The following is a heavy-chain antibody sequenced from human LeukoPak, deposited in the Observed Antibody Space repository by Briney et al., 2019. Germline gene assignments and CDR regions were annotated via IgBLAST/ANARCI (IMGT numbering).Heavy chain of an antibody. CDR2: ISGSGSST. D-gene: IGHD4-23*01. Sequence: GGSLRLSCAASGFTFSSYAMSWVRQAPGKGLEWVSAISGSGSSTYYADSVKGRFTISRDNSKNTLYLQMNSLRPEDTAVYYCAKRYGGNPSFDYWGQGTLGTVSS. V-gene: IGHV3-23*01. CDR3: AKRYGGNPSFDY. CDR1: GFTFSSYA. J-gene: IGHJ4*02.